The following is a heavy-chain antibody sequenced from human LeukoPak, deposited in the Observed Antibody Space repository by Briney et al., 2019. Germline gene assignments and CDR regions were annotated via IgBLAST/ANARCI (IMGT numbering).Heavy chain of an antibody. D-gene: IGHD3-10*01. CDR2: INHSGST. CDR1: GGSFSGYY. V-gene: IGHV4-34*01. Sequence: SETLSLTCAVYGGSFSGYYWSWIRQSPGKGLEWIGEINHSGSTNYNPSLKSRVTISVDTSKNQFSLKLSSVTAADTAVYYCARGQRRITMVRGAGPYSNWFDPWGQGTLVTVSS. J-gene: IGHJ5*02. CDR3: ARGQRRITMVRGAGPYSNWFDP.